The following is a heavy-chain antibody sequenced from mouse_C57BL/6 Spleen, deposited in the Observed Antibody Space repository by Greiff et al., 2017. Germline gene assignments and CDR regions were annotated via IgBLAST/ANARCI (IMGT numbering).Heavy chain of an antibody. Sequence: EVQVVESGGGLVKPGGSLKLSCAASGFTFSSYAMSWVRQTPEKRLEWVATISDGGSYTYYPDNVKGRFTISRDNAKNNLYLQMSHLKSEDTAMYYCARDQGYYGSSDDWYFDVWGTGTTVTVSS. V-gene: IGHV5-4*01. CDR2: ISDGGSYT. CDR1: GFTFSSYA. D-gene: IGHD1-1*01. CDR3: ARDQGYYGSSDDWYFDV. J-gene: IGHJ1*03.